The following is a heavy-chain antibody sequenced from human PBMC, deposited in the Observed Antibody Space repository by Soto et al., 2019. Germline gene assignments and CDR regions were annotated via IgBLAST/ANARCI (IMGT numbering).Heavy chain of an antibody. CDR1: GFTFSSYA. CDR2: ISYDGSNK. CDR3: ARASHDYGELDY. J-gene: IGHJ4*02. V-gene: IGHV3-30-3*01. Sequence: GGSLRLSCAASGFTFSSYAMHWVRQAPGKGLEWVAVISYDGSNKYYADSVKGRFTISRDNAKNSLYLQMNSLRAEDTAVYYCARASHDYGELDYWGQGALVTVSS. D-gene: IGHD4-17*01.